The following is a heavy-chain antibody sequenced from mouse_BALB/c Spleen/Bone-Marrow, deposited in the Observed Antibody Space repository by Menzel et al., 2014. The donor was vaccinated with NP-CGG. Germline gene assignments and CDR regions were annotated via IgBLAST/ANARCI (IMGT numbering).Heavy chain of an antibody. CDR1: GYTFTTYW. CDR3: ATYVGFAF. V-gene: IGHV1-7*01. CDR2: INPSTGYI. Sequence: VQLQQSGAKLAKPGASVKMSCKASGYTFTTYWMHWVKQRPGQGLEWIGYINPSTGYIEYNQKFKDKATLTADKSSSTAYMQLSSLTSEDSAVYYCATYVGFAFWGQGTLVTVSA. D-gene: IGHD1-1*01. J-gene: IGHJ3*01.